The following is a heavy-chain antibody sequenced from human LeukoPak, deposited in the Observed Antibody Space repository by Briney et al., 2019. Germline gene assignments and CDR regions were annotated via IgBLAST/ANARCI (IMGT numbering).Heavy chain of an antibody. CDR1: GSTFSSYA. V-gene: IGHV1-69*04. CDR2: IIPILGIA. J-gene: IGHJ4*02. CDR3: ARDKVEVGSSTEPFGY. D-gene: IGHD1-1*01. Sequence: ASVKVSCKASGSTFSSYAISWVRQAPGQGLEWMGRIIPILGIANYAQKFQGRVTITADKSTSTAYMELSSLRSEDTAVYYCARDKVEVGSSTEPFGYWGQGTLVTVSS.